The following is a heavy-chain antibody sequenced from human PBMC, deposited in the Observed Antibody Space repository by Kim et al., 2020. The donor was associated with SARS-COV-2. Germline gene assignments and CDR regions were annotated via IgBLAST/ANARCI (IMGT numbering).Heavy chain of an antibody. CDR3: AKAPAGRDGLYYFDY. Sequence: GGSLRLSCAASGFTFSSYAMSWVRQAPGKGLEWVSAISGSGGSTYYADSVKGRFTISRDNSKNTLYLQMNSLRAEDTAVYYCAKAPAGRDGLYYFDYWGQGTLVTVSS. D-gene: IGHD6-13*01. CDR1: GFTFSSYA. CDR2: ISGSGGST. J-gene: IGHJ4*02. V-gene: IGHV3-23*01.